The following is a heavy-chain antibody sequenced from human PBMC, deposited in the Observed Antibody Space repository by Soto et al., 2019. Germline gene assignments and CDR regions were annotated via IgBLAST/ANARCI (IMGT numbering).Heavy chain of an antibody. V-gene: IGHV3-72*01. CDR3: AMLGGWSGGSNDMDV. CDR2: IRRKANRYTT. CDR1: GLIFSDYH. J-gene: IGHJ6*02. D-gene: IGHD6-19*01. Sequence: EVLLVESGGGLVQPGGSLRLSCAASGLIFSDYHMDWVRQAPGKWLEWVGRIRRKANRYTTEYAASVKGRFTISRDNSKNPLYLQMNSLKTEDTAVYYCAMLGGWSGGSNDMDVWGQGTTVTVSS.